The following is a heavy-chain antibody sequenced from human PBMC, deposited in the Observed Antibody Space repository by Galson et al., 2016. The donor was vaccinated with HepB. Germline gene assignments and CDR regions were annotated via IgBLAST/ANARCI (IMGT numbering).Heavy chain of an antibody. CDR3: AKGGDGYIRYYDS. CDR2: ITASGAVT. V-gene: IGHV3-23*01. Sequence: SLRPSCAASGFTFSNYAMTWVRQAPGKGLEGVSAITASGAVTYYADSVKGRFTLSRDTSKNTLYLQMNSLRVEDTAIYYCAKGGDGYIRYYDSWGQGTLVTASS. D-gene: IGHD5-24*01. J-gene: IGHJ4*02. CDR1: GFTFSNYA.